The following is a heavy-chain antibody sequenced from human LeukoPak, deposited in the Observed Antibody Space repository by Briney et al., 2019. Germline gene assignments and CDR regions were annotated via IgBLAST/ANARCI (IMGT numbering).Heavy chain of an antibody. CDR3: ARRDGDNDRGFDY. D-gene: IGHD4-17*01. CDR1: GFTFSSYA. Sequence: GGSLRLSCAASGFTFSSYAIYWVRQAPGKGLGWVAVISYDGSNKYYADSVKGRFTISRDNSKNTLYLQMNSLRAEDTAVYYCARRDGDNDRGFDYWGQGTLVTVSS. V-gene: IGHV3-30*03. J-gene: IGHJ4*02. CDR2: ISYDGSNK.